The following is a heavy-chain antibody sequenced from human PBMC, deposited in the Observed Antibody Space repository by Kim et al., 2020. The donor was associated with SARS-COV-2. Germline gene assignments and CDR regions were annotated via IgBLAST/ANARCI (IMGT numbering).Heavy chain of an antibody. CDR3: ARYPAPIVGSYYSTRYYYGMDV. CDR2: INPNSGGT. D-gene: IGHD3-10*01. V-gene: IGHV1-2*02. J-gene: IGHJ6*02. Sequence: ASVKVSCKASGYTFTGYYMHWVRQAPGQGLEWMGWINPNSGGTNYAQKFQGRVTMTRDTSISTAYMELSRLRSDDTAVYYCARYPAPIVGSYYSTRYYYGMDVWGQGTTVTVSS. CDR1: GYTFTGYY.